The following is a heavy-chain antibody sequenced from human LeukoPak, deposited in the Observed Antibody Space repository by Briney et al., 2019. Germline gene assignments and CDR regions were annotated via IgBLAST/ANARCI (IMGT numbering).Heavy chain of an antibody. Sequence: PGGSLRLSCAASGFTFSSYSMNWVRQAPGKGLEWVSYISSSSSTIYYADSVKGRFTISRDNSKNTLYLQINSLRAEDTAVYYCAKDRGGSYPGGFDSWGQGTLVTVSS. CDR2: ISSSSSTI. D-gene: IGHD1-26*01. V-gene: IGHV3-48*01. CDR3: AKDRGGSYPGGFDS. CDR1: GFTFSSYS. J-gene: IGHJ4*02.